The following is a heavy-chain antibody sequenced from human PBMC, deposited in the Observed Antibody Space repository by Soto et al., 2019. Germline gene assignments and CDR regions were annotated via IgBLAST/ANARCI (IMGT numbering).Heavy chain of an antibody. CDR3: ARHLGPTGVMD. J-gene: IGHJ4*02. CDR1: GGSISSGDYY. CDR2: IYYSGST. Sequence: SETLSLTCTVSGGSISSGDYYWSWIRQPPGKGLEWIGYIYYSGSTNYNPSLKSRVTISSDASTNHFSLTVTSVTAADTAIYYCARHLGPTGVMDWGKGLLVTVSS. D-gene: IGHD3-16*01. V-gene: IGHV4-30-4*01.